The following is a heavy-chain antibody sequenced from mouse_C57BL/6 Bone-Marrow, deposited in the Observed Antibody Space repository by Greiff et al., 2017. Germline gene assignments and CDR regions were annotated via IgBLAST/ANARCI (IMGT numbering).Heavy chain of an antibody. CDR1: GFNIKNTY. V-gene: IGHV14-3*01. J-gene: IGHJ1*03. CDR3: ARRYYGSTLYWYFDV. CDR2: LDPANGNN. D-gene: IGHD1-1*01. Sequence: VQLQQSVAELVRPGASVKLSCTASGFNIKNTYMHWVKQRPEQGLEWIGRLDPANGNNKYAPKFQGKATITADTASNTAYLQLSRLTSEDAAIYYCARRYYGSTLYWYFDVWGTGTTVTVSS.